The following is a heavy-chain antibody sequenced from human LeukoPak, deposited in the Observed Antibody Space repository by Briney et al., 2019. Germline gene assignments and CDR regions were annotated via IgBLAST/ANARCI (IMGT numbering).Heavy chain of an antibody. V-gene: IGHV3-7*01. Sequence: GGSLRLSCAASGFTFSSYWMSWVRQAPGKGLEWVANIKQDGSEKYYADSVKGRFTISRDNAENSLYLQINSLRAEDTGVYYCARDELRSGAFDIWGQGTMVTVSS. J-gene: IGHJ3*02. D-gene: IGHD4-17*01. CDR3: ARDELRSGAFDI. CDR1: GFTFSSYW. CDR2: IKQDGSEK.